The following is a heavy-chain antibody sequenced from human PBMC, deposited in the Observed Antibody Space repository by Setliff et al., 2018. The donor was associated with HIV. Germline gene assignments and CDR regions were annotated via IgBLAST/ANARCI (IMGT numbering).Heavy chain of an antibody. CDR1: GYSFTGYY. J-gene: IGHJ6*03. V-gene: IGHV1-2*02. D-gene: IGHD2-21*01. CDR3: ASAYCGGECYSRTRKFYYYYYMDV. CDR2: INPNSGGT. Sequence: GASVKVSCKASGYSFTGYYMHWVRQAPGQGLEWMGWINPNSGGTQDAQKFQGRVTMTRDTSISTGSMELSRLRSDDTAVYYCASAYCGGECYSRTRKFYYYYYMDVWGKGTTVTVSS.